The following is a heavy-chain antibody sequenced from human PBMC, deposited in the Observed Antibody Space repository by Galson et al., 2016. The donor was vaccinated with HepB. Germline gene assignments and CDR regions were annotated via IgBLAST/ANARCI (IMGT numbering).Heavy chain of an antibody. CDR3: AKDSGSYYYDSSGHCRNAFDI. V-gene: IGHV3-9*01. D-gene: IGHD3-22*01. CDR1: GFTLDHYA. Sequence: SLRLSCAASGFTLDHYAMHWVRQAPWKGLEWVSGISWNSGSIGYADSVKGRFTISRDNAKNSLYLQMNSLRAEDTALYYCAKDSGSYYYDSSGHCRNAFDIWGQGTMVTVSS. CDR2: ISWNSGSI. J-gene: IGHJ3*02.